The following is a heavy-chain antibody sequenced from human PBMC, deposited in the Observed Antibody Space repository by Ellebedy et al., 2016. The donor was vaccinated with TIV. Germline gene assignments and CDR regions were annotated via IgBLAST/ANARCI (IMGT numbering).Heavy chain of an antibody. D-gene: IGHD2-21*01. CDR2: LYPDAKT. J-gene: IGHJ5*02. CDR1: GIIVSDYF. Sequence: GESLKISCEASGIIVSDYFMNWVRQAPGKGLEWVSVLYPDAKTNYTDSVNGRFIVSRDSSKNTLYLQMNSLNAEDTAVYYCTRDPGGGGDFGDNWFDPWGQGTLVTVSS. CDR3: TRDPGGGGDFGDNWFDP. V-gene: IGHV3-66*01.